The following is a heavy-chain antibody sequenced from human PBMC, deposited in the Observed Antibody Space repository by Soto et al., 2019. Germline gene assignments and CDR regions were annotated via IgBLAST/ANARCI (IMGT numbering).Heavy chain of an antibody. CDR2: IRGSDDTT. CDR1: GFTFTNYG. D-gene: IGHD7-27*01. CDR3: ARATGAASGNNYFDP. V-gene: IGHV3-23*01. J-gene: IGHJ5*02. Sequence: GVLRLSCVASGFTFTNYGMTWVRQAPGKGLEWVSSIRGSDDTTHYADSVKGRFTISRDKSKNTLFLQMDSLTVEDTAFYFCARATGAASGNNYFDPWGQGTLVTVSS.